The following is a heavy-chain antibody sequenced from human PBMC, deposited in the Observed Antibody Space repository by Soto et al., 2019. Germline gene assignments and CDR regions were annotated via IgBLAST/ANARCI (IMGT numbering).Heavy chain of an antibody. J-gene: IGHJ4*02. CDR2: ISYHGNE. Sequence: QVRLVESGGGVVQPGRSLRLSCVASGFTFSDYGMHWVRHSPGKGLEWVAVISYHGNEYYSDSVKGRFTISRDNSEKTLYLQMNSLRAEDTAVYYCAKGAVQDLWSGYYTLFDYWGQGTLVTVSS. CDR1: GFTFSDYG. CDR3: AKGAVQDLWSGYYTLFDY. V-gene: IGHV3-30*18. D-gene: IGHD3-3*01.